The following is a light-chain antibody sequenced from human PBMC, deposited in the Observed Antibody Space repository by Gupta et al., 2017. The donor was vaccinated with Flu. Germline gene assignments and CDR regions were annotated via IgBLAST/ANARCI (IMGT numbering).Light chain of an antibody. Sequence: AWYLQTPGQSPQLLISLGSTRASGVPDRFSGRGSGTDFTLTISRVAAEAVGVYYCMQALETLIFGGGTKVEIK. J-gene: IGKJ4*01. V-gene: IGKV2-28*01. CDR3: MQALETLI. CDR2: LGS.